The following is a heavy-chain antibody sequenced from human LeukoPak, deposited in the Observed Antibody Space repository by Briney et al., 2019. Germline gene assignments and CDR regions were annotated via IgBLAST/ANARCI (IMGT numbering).Heavy chain of an antibody. D-gene: IGHD5-18*01. V-gene: IGHV3-23*01. J-gene: IGHJ4*02. Sequence: PGGSLRLSCAASGFTFSSYAMSWVRQAPGKGLEWVSTISGSGGSTYYADSVKGRFTISRDNAKNSLYLQMNSLRAEDTAVYYCARDAYSYGDAPFDYWGQGTLVTVSS. CDR1: GFTFSSYA. CDR2: ISGSGGST. CDR3: ARDAYSYGDAPFDY.